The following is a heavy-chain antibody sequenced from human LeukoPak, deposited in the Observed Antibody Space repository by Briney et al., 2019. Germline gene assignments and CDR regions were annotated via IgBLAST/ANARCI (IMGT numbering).Heavy chain of an antibody. D-gene: IGHD6-19*01. CDR3: ARDSIAVAGYSFDY. J-gene: IGHJ4*02. CDR1: GFTFSSYA. V-gene: IGHV3-30*04. CDR2: ISYDGSNK. Sequence: GGSLRLSCAASGFTFSSYAMHWVRQAPGKGLEWVAVISYDGSNKYYADSVKGRFTTSRDNSKNTLYLQMNSLRAEDTAVYYCARDSIAVAGYSFDYWGQGTLVTVSS.